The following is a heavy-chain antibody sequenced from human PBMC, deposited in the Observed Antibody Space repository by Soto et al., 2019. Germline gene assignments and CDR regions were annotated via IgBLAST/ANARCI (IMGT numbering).Heavy chain of an antibody. CDR2: IYPGDSDT. D-gene: IGHD2-2*01. V-gene: IGHV5-51*01. Sequence: GESLKISCKTSGYSFTSYWIGWVRQMPGKGLDWMGIIYPGDSDTRYSPAFQGHVTISADKATSTAYLQWSSLKASDTAMYYCARIYCTTTTCDSWFDPWGQGTLVTVST. CDR3: ARIYCTTTTCDSWFDP. CDR1: GYSFTSYW. J-gene: IGHJ5*02.